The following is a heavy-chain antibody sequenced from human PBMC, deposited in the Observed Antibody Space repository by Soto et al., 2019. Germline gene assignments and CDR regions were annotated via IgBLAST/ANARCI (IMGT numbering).Heavy chain of an antibody. CDR1: GGTFSSYA. D-gene: IGHD2-15*01. J-gene: IGHJ6*02. CDR3: ARDVVVVAATPPRSYGMDV. V-gene: IGHV1-69*12. CDR2: IIPIFGTA. Sequence: QVQLVQSGAEVKKPGSSVKVSCKASGGTFSSYAISWVRQAPGQGLEWMGGIIPIFGTANYAQKFQGRVTITADESTSPAYMELSSLRSEDTAVYYCARDVVVVAATPPRSYGMDVWGQGTTVTVSS.